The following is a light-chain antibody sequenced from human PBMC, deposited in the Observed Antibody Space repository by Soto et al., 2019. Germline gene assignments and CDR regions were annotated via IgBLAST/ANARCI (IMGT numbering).Light chain of an antibody. Sequence: EIVLTQSPATLSLSPGERAILSCRASQSVSTFLAWFQQKPGQPPRLLIYNAPNRTTGIPTRFRGSGSGTDFTLTISSLEPEDFAVYYCQQRGDWPPITFGQGTRLEIK. V-gene: IGKV3-11*01. CDR2: NAP. CDR1: QSVSTF. J-gene: IGKJ5*01. CDR3: QQRGDWPPIT.